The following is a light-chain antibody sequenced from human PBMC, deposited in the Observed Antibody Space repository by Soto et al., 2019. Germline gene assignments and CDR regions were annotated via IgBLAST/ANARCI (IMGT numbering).Light chain of an antibody. Sequence: QSVLTQPASVSGSPGQSITLSCTGTNSYICGFDYVSWYQQHPGKAPKLIIFEGTKRPSGVSNRFSGSRSGNTASLTISGLRAEDEADYYCSSYTTSSTRVFGTGTKLTVL. V-gene: IGLV2-14*01. J-gene: IGLJ1*01. CDR3: SSYTTSSTRV. CDR1: NSYICGFDY. CDR2: EGT.